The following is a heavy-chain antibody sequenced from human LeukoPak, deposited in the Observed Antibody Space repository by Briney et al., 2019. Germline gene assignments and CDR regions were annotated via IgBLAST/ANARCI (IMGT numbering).Heavy chain of an antibody. CDR3: VRDKVGYGSGVIDY. D-gene: IGHD3-10*01. Sequence: GGSLRLSCAASGFTFSTYSMNWVRQAPGKGLEWISYISRSSNPIYHADSVKGRFTISRDNAKNSLFLQMSSLRAEDTAVYYCVRDKVGYGSGVIDYWGQGALVTVSS. CDR2: ISRSSNPI. V-gene: IGHV3-48*04. J-gene: IGHJ4*02. CDR1: GFTFSTYS.